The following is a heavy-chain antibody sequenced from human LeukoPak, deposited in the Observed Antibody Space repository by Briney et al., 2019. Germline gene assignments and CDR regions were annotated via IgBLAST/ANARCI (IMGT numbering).Heavy chain of an antibody. CDR2: IIPIFGTA. CDR1: GGTFSSYA. Sequence: ASVKVSRKASGGTFSSYAISWVRQAPGQGLEWMGGIIPIFGTANYAQKFQGRVTITADESTSTAYMELSSLRSEDTAVYYCARDAPGLSYAFDIWGQGTMVTVSS. D-gene: IGHD3-16*02. CDR3: ARDAPGLSYAFDI. J-gene: IGHJ3*02. V-gene: IGHV1-69*13.